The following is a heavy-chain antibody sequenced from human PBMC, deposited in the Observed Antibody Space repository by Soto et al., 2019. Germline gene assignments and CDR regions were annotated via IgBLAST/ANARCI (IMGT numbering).Heavy chain of an antibody. V-gene: IGHV1-69*12. CDR2: IIPIFGTA. Sequence: QVQLVQSGAEVKKPGSSVKVSCKASGGTFSSYAISWVRQAPGQGLEWMGGIIPIFGTANYAQKFQGRVTITADESTSTAYMELSSLRSEDTAVYYCARDKGITPRDYYYGMDVWGQGTTVTVSS. J-gene: IGHJ6*02. CDR3: ARDKGITPRDYYYGMDV. D-gene: IGHD1-20*01. CDR1: GGTFSSYA.